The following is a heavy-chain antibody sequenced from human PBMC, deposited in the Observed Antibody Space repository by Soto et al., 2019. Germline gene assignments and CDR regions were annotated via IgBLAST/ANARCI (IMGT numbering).Heavy chain of an antibody. CDR2: ISAYNGNT. CDR3: ARVPRAGVGAKQPVDY. D-gene: IGHD1-26*01. J-gene: IGHJ4*02. V-gene: IGHV1-18*04. Sequence: ASVKVSCKASGYTFTSYGISWVRQAPGQGLEWMGWISAYNGNTNYAQKLQGRVTMTTDTSTSTAYMELRSLRSDDTAVYYCARVPRAGVGAKQPVDYWGQGTLVTVSS. CDR1: GYTFTSYG.